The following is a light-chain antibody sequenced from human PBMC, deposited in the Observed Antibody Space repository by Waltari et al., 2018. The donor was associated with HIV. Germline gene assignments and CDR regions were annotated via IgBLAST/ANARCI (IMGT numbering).Light chain of an antibody. CDR3: QHYGNSPAP. CDR1: QSVDSSF. CDR2: GAS. J-gene: IGKJ4*01. Sequence: EIVLTQSPGTLSLSPGERATLSCRASQSVDSSFLAWYQHKPGQAPRILIYGASSRSTGIPDRFSGSGSGTDFTLTISRLEPEDFAVYYCQHYGNSPAPFGGGTKVEIK. V-gene: IGKV3-20*01.